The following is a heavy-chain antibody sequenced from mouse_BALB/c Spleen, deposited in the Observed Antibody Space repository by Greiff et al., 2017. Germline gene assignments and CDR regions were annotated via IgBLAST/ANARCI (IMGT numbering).Heavy chain of an antibody. D-gene: IGHD2-1*01. CDR1: GYTFTDYA. V-gene: IGHV1-67*01. CDR2: ISTYYGNT. J-gene: IGHJ3*01. Sequence: QVQLQQSGPELVRPGVSVKISCKGSGYTFTDYAMHWVKQSHAKSLEWIGVISTYYGNTNYNQKFKGKATMTVDKSSSTAYMELARLTSEDSAIYYCARSGVCGNQPWFAYWGQGTLVTVSA. CDR3: ARSGVCGNQPWFAY.